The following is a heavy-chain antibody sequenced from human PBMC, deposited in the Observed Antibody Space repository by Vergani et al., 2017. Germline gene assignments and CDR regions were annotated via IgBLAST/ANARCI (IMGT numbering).Heavy chain of an antibody. CDR1: GGSISSGGYY. Sequence: QLQLQESGSGLVKPSQTLSLTCAVSGGSISSGGYYWGWIRQPPGKGLEWIGSIYYSGSTYYNPSLKSRVTISVDTSKNQFSLKLSSVTAADTAVYYCAGETYYYDSSGLGTFDYWGQGTLVTVSS. CDR3: AGETYYYDSSGLGTFDY. V-gene: IGHV4-39*07. J-gene: IGHJ4*02. D-gene: IGHD3-22*01. CDR2: IYYSGST.